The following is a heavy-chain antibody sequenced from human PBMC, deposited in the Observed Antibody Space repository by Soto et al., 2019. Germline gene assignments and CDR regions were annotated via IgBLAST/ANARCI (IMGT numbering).Heavy chain of an antibody. Sequence: PSETLSLTCTVSGGSISSGDYYWSWIHQPPGKGLEWIGYIYYSGSTYYNPSLKSRVTISVDTSKNQFSLKLSSVTAADTAVYYCARATTLRKWLQPYEDYYYYGMDVWGQGTTVTVSS. CDR3: ARATTLRKWLQPYEDYYYYGMDV. CDR2: IYYSGST. J-gene: IGHJ6*02. D-gene: IGHD3-22*01. CDR1: GGSISSGDYY. V-gene: IGHV4-30-4*01.